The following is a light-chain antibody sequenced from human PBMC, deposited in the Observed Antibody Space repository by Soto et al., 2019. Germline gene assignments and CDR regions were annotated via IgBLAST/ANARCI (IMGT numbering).Light chain of an antibody. CDR3: GSYASATLI. J-gene: IGLJ2*01. CDR1: SSDIGAYDY. CDR2: EVR. V-gene: IGLV2-14*03. Sequence: QSVLTQPASVSGSPVQSITISCTGTSSDIGAYDYVSWFQQYSGKAPTLIIYEVRFRPSGVSSRFSGSKSGNTASLTISGLQTEDEADYYCGSYASATLIFGGGTKLTVL.